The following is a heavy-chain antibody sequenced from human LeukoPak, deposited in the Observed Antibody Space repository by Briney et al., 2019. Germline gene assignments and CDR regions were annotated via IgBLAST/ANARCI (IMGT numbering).Heavy chain of an antibody. CDR1: GFTFSSYS. J-gene: IGHJ6*02. Sequence: GGSLRLSCAASGFTFSSYSMNWVRQAPGKGLEWVSSISSSSSYLYYADSVKGRFTISRDNAKNSLYLQMNSLRAEDTAVYYCARGFVATSTLWAWDYYYYYYGMDVWGQGTTVTVSS. CDR3: ARGFVATSTLWAWDYYYYYYGMDV. CDR2: ISSSSSYL. D-gene: IGHD3-10*01. V-gene: IGHV3-21*01.